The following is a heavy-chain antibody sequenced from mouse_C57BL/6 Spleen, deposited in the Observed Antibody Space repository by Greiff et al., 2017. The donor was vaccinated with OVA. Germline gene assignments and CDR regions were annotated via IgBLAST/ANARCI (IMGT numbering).Heavy chain of an antibody. V-gene: IGHV3-6*01. Sequence: DVKLVESGPGLVKPSQSLSLTCSVTGYSITSGYYWNWIRQFPGNKLEWMGYISYDGSNNYNPSLKNRISITRDTSKNQFFLKLNSVTTEDTATYYCARTDYYAMDYWGQGTSVTVSS. CDR3: ARTDYYAMDY. CDR2: ISYDGSN. CDR1: GYSITSGYY. J-gene: IGHJ4*01.